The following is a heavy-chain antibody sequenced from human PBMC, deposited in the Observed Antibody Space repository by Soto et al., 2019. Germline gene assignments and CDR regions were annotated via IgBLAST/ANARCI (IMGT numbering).Heavy chain of an antibody. CDR3: AKEMFPQTVLDSSSPWGDY. CDR2: IIPIFGTA. CDR1: GGTFSSYA. Sequence: ASVKVSCKASGGTFSSYAISWVRQAPGQGLEWMGGIIPIFGTANYAQKFQGRVTITADVSKGTLYLQMNSLRAEDTAVYYCAKEMFPQTVLDSSSPWGDYWGPGTLVTVSS. V-gene: IGHV1-69*13. D-gene: IGHD3-22*01. J-gene: IGHJ4*02.